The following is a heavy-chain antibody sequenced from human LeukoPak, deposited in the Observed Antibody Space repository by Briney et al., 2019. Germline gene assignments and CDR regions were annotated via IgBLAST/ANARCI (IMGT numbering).Heavy chain of an antibody. J-gene: IGHJ5*02. CDR2: INHSGST. Sequence: SETLSLTCAVYGGSFSGYYWSWIRQPPGKGLEWIGEINHSGSTNYNPSPKSRVTISVDTSKNQFSLKLSSVTAADTAVYYCARGGGWYQYNWFDPWGQGTLVTVSS. V-gene: IGHV4-34*01. CDR3: ARGGGWYQYNWFDP. CDR1: GGSFSGYY. D-gene: IGHD6-19*01.